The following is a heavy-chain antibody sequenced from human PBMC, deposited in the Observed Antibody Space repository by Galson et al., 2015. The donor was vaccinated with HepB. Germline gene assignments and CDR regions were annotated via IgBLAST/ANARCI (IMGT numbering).Heavy chain of an antibody. CDR2: ISGSGGST. CDR1: GFTFSSYA. Sequence: SLRLSCAASGFTFSSYAMSWVRQAPGKGLEWVSAISGSGGSTYYADSVKGRFTISRDNSKNTLYLQMNSLRAEDTAVYYCAKARSGSYFIGPAFDIWGQGTMVTVSS. J-gene: IGHJ3*02. D-gene: IGHD1-26*01. V-gene: IGHV3-23*01. CDR3: AKARSGSYFIGPAFDI.